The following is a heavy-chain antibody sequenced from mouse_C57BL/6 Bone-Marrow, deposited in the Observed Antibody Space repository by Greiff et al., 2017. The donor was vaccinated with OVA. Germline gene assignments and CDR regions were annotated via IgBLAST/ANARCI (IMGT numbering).Heavy chain of an antibody. Sequence: EVKVVESGEGLVKPGGSLKLSCAASGFTFSSYAMSWVRQTPEKRLEWVAYISSGGDYIYYADTVKGRFTISRDNARNTLYLQMSSLKSEDTAMYYCTRDLYDGYTFAYWGQGTLVTVSA. CDR1: GFTFSSYA. V-gene: IGHV5-9-1*02. D-gene: IGHD2-3*01. J-gene: IGHJ3*01. CDR2: ISSGGDYI. CDR3: TRDLYDGYTFAY.